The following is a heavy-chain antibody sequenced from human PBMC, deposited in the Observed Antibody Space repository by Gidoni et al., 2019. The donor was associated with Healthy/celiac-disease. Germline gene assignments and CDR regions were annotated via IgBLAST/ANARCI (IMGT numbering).Heavy chain of an antibody. D-gene: IGHD2-2*01. CDR1: GGSISSSSYY. CDR2: IYYSGRT. CDR3: ARPGNRTLYNWFDP. Sequence: QLQLQASVPGLVKPSETLSLTCTVSGGSISSSSYYWGWIRQPPGKGLEWIGSIYYSGRTSYNPARKGRVPISVDTSKTQFSLKLSSVTAADTAVSYCARPGNRTLYNWFDPWGQGTLVTVSS. J-gene: IGHJ5*02. V-gene: IGHV4-39*01.